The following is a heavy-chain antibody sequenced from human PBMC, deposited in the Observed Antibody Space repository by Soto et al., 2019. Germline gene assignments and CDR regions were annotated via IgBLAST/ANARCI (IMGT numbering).Heavy chain of an antibody. J-gene: IGHJ4*02. CDR1: GVTFSSYA. CDR3: ARDAPYNWKYFDY. Sequence: SVKVSCKASGVTFSSYAISWVRQAPGQGLEWMGGIIPIFGTANYAQKFQGRVTITADKSTSTAYMELSSLRSEDTAVYYCARDAPYNWKYFDYWGQGTLVTVS. CDR2: IIPIFGTA. D-gene: IGHD1-20*01. V-gene: IGHV1-69*06.